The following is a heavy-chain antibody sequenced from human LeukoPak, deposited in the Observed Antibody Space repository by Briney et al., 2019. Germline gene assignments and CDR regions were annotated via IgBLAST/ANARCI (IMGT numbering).Heavy chain of an antibody. CDR3: ARQVSDYYYYYIDV. V-gene: IGHV4-39*01. Sequence: SETLSLTCTVSGGSISSTGYYWDWIRQPPGKGLEWIGSIYYSETTYYNSSLKSRVTISLGTSKNQFSLSLKSVTAADTAVYYCARQVSDYYYYYIDVWGKGATVTVSS. J-gene: IGHJ6*03. CDR2: IYYSETT. CDR1: GGSISSTGYY. D-gene: IGHD5/OR15-5a*01.